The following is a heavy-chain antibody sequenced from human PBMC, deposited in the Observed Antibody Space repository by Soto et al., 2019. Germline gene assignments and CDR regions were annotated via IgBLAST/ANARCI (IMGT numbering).Heavy chain of an antibody. V-gene: IGHV3-33*01. CDR2: IWYDGSNK. CDR1: GFTFSSYG. Sequence: QVQLVESGGGVVQPGRSLRLSCAASGFTFSSYGMHWVRQAPGKGLEWVAVIWYDGSNKYYADSVKGRFTISRDNSKNTLYLQMNSLRAEDTAVYYCARDLASSWYDGVDYWGQGTLVTVSS. D-gene: IGHD6-13*01. J-gene: IGHJ4*02. CDR3: ARDLASSWYDGVDY.